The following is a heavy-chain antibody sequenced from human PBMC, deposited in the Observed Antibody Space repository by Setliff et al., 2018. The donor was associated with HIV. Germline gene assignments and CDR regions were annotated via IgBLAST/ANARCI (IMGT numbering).Heavy chain of an antibody. CDR3: ARESACSSTSCPKVLDY. Sequence: SVKVSCKASGGTSSTYAINWVRQAPGQGLEWMGQFIPVLDITNYAQKFQGTVTITTGESTTTVFMELTGLRSEDTAVYYCARESACSSTSCPKVLDYWGQGTLVTVSS. D-gene: IGHD2-2*01. V-gene: IGHV1-69*10. J-gene: IGHJ4*02. CDR2: FIPVLDIT. CDR1: GGTSSTYA.